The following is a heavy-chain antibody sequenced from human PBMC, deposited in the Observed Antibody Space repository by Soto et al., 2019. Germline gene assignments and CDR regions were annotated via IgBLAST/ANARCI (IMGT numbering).Heavy chain of an antibody. CDR1: GYTFTGYA. CDR3: ARVSGYYYWYY. CDR2: INAGNGNT. Sequence: QVQLVQSGAEVKKPGASVKVSCKASGYTFTGYAMHWVRQAPGQRLEWMGWINAGNGNTKYSQKFQGRVTITRDTSASTAYMELRSRRSEATAVYYCARVSGYYYWYYLGQGTLFTVPS. J-gene: IGHJ4*02. V-gene: IGHV1-3*01. D-gene: IGHD3-22*01.